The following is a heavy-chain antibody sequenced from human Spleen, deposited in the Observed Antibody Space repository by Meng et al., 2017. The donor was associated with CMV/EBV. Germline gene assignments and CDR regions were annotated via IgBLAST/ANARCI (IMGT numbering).Heavy chain of an antibody. CDR1: FTFSGSA. V-gene: IGHV3-73*01. Sequence: FTFSGSAMHWVRQASGRGLEWVGRIRNKANSHATAYVASVKGRFTISRDNAQNSVYLQMNSLRAEDTAVYYCARAVYDYDSSSTLGYWGQGTLVTVSS. CDR3: ARAVYDYDSSSTLGY. CDR2: IRNKANSHAT. D-gene: IGHD3-22*01. J-gene: IGHJ4*02.